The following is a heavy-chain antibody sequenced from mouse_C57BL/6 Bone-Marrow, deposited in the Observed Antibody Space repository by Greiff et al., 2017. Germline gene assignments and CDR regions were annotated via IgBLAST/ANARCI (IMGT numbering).Heavy chain of an antibody. D-gene: IGHD1-1*01. CDR1: GFSLSTFGMG. Sequence: QVQLKESGPGILQPSPTLSLTCSFSGFSLSTFGMGVGWLRQPSGKGLEWLAHLWWDDDKYYNPALKSRLTISKDTSKNQVFRKIANVDTADTSTYYCARPYYYVPFAYWGQGTLVTVSA. CDR2: LWWDDDK. CDR3: ARPYYYVPFAY. J-gene: IGHJ3*01. V-gene: IGHV8-8*01.